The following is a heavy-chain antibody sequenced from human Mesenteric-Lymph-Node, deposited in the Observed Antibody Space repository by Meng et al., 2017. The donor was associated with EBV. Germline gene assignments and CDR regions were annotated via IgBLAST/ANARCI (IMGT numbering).Heavy chain of an antibody. Sequence: HAQLVEPGAEGTKPGASVKVSCKASGYRFNSYGISWVRQAPGQGLEWMGWISADNGNTIFAQKFQGRVTMTADSSTSTAYMEVTSLTSDDTAVYYCASGGSGINFDYWGQGTPVTVSS. CDR2: ISADNGNT. CDR1: GYRFNSYG. J-gene: IGHJ4*02. D-gene: IGHD3-10*01. V-gene: IGHV1-18*01. CDR3: ASGGSGINFDY.